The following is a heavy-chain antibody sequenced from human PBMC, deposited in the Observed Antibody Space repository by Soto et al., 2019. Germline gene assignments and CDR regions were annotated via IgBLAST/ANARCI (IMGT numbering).Heavy chain of an antibody. V-gene: IGHV4-31*03. CDR3: ARGVSSSWAHFDY. D-gene: IGHD6-13*01. CDR1: GGSISSGGYY. Sequence: QVQLQESGPGLVKPSQTLSLTCTVSGGSISSGGYYWSWIRQHPGKGLEWIWYIYYSGSTYYNPSLKSRVTISVDTSKNQFSLKLSSVTAADTAVYYCARGVSSSWAHFDYWGQGTLVTVSS. CDR2: IYYSGST. J-gene: IGHJ4*02.